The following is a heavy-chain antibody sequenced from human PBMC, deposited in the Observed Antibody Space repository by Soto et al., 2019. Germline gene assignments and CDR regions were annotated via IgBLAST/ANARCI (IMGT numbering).Heavy chain of an antibody. D-gene: IGHD5-18*01. J-gene: IGHJ6*02. Sequence: EVQLVESGGGLIQPGGSLRLSCAASGFTVSSHYMSWVRQAPGKGLEWVSVIYSGGSTYYADSVKGRFTISRDNSKNTLYLQMNSLRAEDTAVYYCARDRLRYSYGPGVYYYYGMDVWGQGTTVTVSS. CDR2: IYSGGST. CDR1: GFTVSSHY. V-gene: IGHV3-53*01. CDR3: ARDRLRYSYGPGVYYYYGMDV.